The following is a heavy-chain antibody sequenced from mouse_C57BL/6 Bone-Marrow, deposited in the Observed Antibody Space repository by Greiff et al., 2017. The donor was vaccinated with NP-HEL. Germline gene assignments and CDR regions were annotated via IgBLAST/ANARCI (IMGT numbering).Heavy chain of an antibody. CDR2: INPNNGGT. CDR1: GYTFTDYY. CDR3: ARSTAPWFAY. J-gene: IGHJ3*01. V-gene: IGHV1-26*01. Sequence: EVQLQQSGPELVKPGASVKISCKASGYTFTDYYMNWVKQSHGKSLEWIGDINPNNGGTSYNQKFKGKATLTVDKSSSTAYMELRSLTSEDSAVYYCARSTAPWFAYWGQGTLVTVSA. D-gene: IGHD3-2*01.